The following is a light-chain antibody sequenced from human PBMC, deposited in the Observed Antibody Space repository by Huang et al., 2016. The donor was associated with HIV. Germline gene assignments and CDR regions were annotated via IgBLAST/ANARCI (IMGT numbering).Light chain of an antibody. CDR2: AAS. J-gene: IGKJ1*01. CDR1: QAIRND. V-gene: IGKV1-6*01. CDR3: LQDYSYPRT. Sequence: AIQMTQSPSSLSASVGDRVTITCRASQAIRNDLGWYQQRPGTAPKLLIYAASELHSGVPLRVSGSGSGTDFTLTISSLQPEDFGTYYCLQDYSYPRTFGQGTKVKV.